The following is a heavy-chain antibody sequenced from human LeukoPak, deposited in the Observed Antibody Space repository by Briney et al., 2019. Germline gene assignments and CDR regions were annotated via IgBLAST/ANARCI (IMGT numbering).Heavy chain of an antibody. CDR2: IYPGDSDT. V-gene: IGHV5-51*01. D-gene: IGHD1-14*01. Sequence: GESLKISCKGSGYSFTSYWIGWVRQMPGKGLEWMGIIYPGDSDTRYSPSFQGQVTISADKSISTAYLQWSSLKASDTAMYYCATALGRITTPYYYYYMDVWGKGTTVTVSS. CDR1: GYSFTSYW. CDR3: ATALGRITTPYYYYYMDV. J-gene: IGHJ6*03.